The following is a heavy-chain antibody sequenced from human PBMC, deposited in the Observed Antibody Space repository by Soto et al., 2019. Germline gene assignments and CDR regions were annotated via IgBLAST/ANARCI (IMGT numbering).Heavy chain of an antibody. CDR1: GGTFSSYA. CDR2: IIPTSDTT. Sequence: QVQLVQSGAEVKKPGSSVKVSGKASGGTFSSYAISWGRQAPGQGLEWMGGIIPTSDTTNYAQKFQGRVTITADESTSTAYMELSSLRSEDTAVYYCARSQGSSTSLEIYYYYYGMDVWGQGTTVTVSS. D-gene: IGHD2-2*01. CDR3: ARSQGSSTSLEIYYYYYGMDV. J-gene: IGHJ6*02. V-gene: IGHV1-69*01.